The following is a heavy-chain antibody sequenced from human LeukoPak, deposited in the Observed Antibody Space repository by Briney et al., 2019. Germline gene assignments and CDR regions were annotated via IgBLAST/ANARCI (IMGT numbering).Heavy chain of an antibody. CDR2: IYYSGST. J-gene: IGHJ3*02. D-gene: IGHD3-10*01. Sequence: NSSETLSLTCTVSGGSISSGGYYWSWIRQHPGKGLEWIGYIYYSGSTYYNPSLKSRVTISVDTSKNQFSLKLSSVTAADTAVYYCARGPVSMVRDPMDIWGQGTMVTVSS. CDR1: GGSISSGGYY. V-gene: IGHV4-31*03. CDR3: ARGPVSMVRDPMDI.